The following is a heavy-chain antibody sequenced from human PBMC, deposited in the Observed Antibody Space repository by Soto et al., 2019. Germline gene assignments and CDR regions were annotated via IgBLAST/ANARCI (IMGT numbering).Heavy chain of an antibody. CDR3: ARNYGDYVDY. V-gene: IGHV4-61*05. CDR1: GGSISSSSYY. D-gene: IGHD4-17*01. CDR2: IYYSGST. Sequence: SETLSLTCTVSGGSISSSSYYWGWIRQPPGKGLECIGYIYYSGSTNYNPSLKSRITISVDTSKNQFSLKLSSVTAADTAVYYCARNYGDYVDYWGQGTLVTVSS. J-gene: IGHJ4*02.